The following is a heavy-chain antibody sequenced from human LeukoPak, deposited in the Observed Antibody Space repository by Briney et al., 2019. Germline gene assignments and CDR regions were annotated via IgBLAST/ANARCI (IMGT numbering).Heavy chain of an antibody. Sequence: MTSETLSLTCTVSGGSISSGSYYWGWIRQPAGKGLEWIGSIYYSGSTYYNPSLKSRVTISVDTSKNQFSLKLSSVTAADTAVYYCAREIPNVAGSSWYAWFDPWGQGTLVTVSS. CDR2: IYYSGST. D-gene: IGHD6-13*01. CDR3: AREIPNVAGSSWYAWFDP. CDR1: GGSISSGSYY. V-gene: IGHV4-39*07. J-gene: IGHJ5*02.